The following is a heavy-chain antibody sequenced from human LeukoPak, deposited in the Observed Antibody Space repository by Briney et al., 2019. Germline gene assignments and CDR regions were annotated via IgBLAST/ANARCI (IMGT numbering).Heavy chain of an antibody. Sequence: PGGSLRLSCAASEFTFSIYAMHWVRQAPGKGLEWVAVISYDGSNKYYADSVKGRFTISRDNSKNTLYLQMNSLRAEDTAVYYCAREQYSSSPRHFDYWGQGTLVTVSS. V-gene: IGHV3-30*04. CDR3: AREQYSSSPRHFDY. CDR2: ISYDGSNK. D-gene: IGHD6-6*01. J-gene: IGHJ4*02. CDR1: EFTFSIYA.